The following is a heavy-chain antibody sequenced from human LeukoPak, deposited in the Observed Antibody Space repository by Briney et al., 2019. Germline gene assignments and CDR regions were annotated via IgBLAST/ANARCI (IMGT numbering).Heavy chain of an antibody. D-gene: IGHD2-15*01. V-gene: IGHV4-34*01. Sequence: SETLSLTCAVYGGSFSGYYWSWIRQHPGKGLEWIGEINHSGSTNYNPSLKSRVTISVDRSKNQFSLKLSSVTAADTAVYYCARDRVASGPTSQFWFDPWGQGTLVTVSS. J-gene: IGHJ5*02. CDR2: INHSGST. CDR1: GGSFSGYY. CDR3: ARDRVASGPTSQFWFDP.